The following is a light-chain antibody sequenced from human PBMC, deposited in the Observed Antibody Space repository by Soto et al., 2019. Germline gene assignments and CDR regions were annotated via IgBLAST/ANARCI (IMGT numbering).Light chain of an antibody. CDR3: SSYTSSSPHVV. J-gene: IGLJ2*01. CDR1: SSDVGGYNY. V-gene: IGLV2-14*01. CDR2: DVS. Sequence: QSVLTQPASVSGSPGQSITISCTGTSSDVGGYNYVSWYQQHPGKAPKLMIYDVSNRPSGVSNRFSGSKSGNTASLTISGLQAEDEVDYYCSSYTSSSPHVVFGGGTQLTVL.